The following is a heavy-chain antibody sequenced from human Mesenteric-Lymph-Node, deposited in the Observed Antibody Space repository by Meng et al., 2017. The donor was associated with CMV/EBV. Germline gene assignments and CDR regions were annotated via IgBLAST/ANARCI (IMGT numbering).Heavy chain of an antibody. J-gene: IGHJ4*02. CDR1: GGSISSGGYY. D-gene: IGHD5-18*01. CDR2: IYYSGST. V-gene: IGHV4-31*03. Sequence: LTCTVSGGSISSGGYYWSWIRQHPGKGLEWIGYIYYSGSTYYNPSLKSRVTISADTSKNQFSLKLSSVTAADTAVYYCATSGGYSFDYWGQGTLVTVSS. CDR3: ATSGGYSFDY.